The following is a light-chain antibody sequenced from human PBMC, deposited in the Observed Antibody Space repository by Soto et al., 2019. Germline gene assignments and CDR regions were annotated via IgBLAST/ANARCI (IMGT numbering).Light chain of an antibody. CDR1: KNDIGVYDF. J-gene: IGLJ1*01. V-gene: IGLV2-8*01. CDR3: ESYAGSNAYV. Sequence: QSALTQPPSASGSPGQSVTISCTGTKNDIGVYDFVSWYQHHPGKAPRLIIYEVVQRPSGVPDRFSGSKSGNTDSLTVSGLQAADEADYFCESYAGSNAYVFGSGTKVTVL. CDR2: EVV.